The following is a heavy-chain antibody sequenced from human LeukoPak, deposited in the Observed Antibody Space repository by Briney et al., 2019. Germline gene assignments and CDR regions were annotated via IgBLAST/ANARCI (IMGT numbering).Heavy chain of an antibody. J-gene: IGHJ4*02. V-gene: IGHV4-34*01. CDR3: ARERGYNGNYYSDY. D-gene: IGHD1-26*01. CDR1: GGSFSGYY. Sequence: SKTLSLTCAVYGGSFSGYYWSWVRQPPGKGLEWIGEINHSGSTKYNPSLKSRVTISLDTSKNQFSLMLSSVTAADTALYYCARERGYNGNYYSDYWGQGTLVTVSS. CDR2: INHSGST.